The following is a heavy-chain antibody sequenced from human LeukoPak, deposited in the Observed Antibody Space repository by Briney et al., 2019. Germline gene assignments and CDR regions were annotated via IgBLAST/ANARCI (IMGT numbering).Heavy chain of an antibody. CDR1: GGSISSSSYY. D-gene: IGHD2-2*01. CDR2: IYYSGST. V-gene: IGHV4-39*07. J-gene: IGHJ5*02. CDR3: ASGVSVVGWFDP. Sequence: SETLSLTCTVSGGSISSSSYYWGWIRQPPGKGLEWIGSIYYSGSTYYNPSLKSRVTISADTSKNQFSLKLSSVTAADTAVYYCASGVSVVGWFDPWGQGTLVTVSS.